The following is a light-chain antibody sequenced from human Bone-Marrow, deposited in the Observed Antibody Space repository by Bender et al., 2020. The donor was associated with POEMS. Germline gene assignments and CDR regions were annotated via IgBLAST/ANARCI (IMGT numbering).Light chain of an antibody. Sequence: SYVVTQPPSVSVAPGQTATITCGGNDIGRKPVPWYQQKPGQAPVLVVFDDSDRPSGIPERFSGSNSGDTATLTISGVEAGDEAEYICQVWDTTSDHGVLFGGVTKVTVL. J-gene: IGLJ3*02. CDR2: DDS. CDR3: QVWDTTSDHGVL. V-gene: IGLV3-21*02. CDR1: DIGRKP.